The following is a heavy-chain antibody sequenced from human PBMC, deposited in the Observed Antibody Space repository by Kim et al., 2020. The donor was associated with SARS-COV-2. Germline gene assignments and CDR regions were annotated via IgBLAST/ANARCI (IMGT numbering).Heavy chain of an antibody. CDR2: INHSGST. D-gene: IGHD5-18*01. Sequence: SETLSLTCAVYGGSFSGYYWSWIRQPPGKGLEWIGEINHSGSTNYNPSLKSRVTISVDTSKNQFSLKLSSVTAADTAVYYCARVGRHRYSSSNYWGQGTLVTVSS. CDR3: ARVGRHRYSSSNY. V-gene: IGHV4-34*01. CDR1: GGSFSGYY. J-gene: IGHJ4*02.